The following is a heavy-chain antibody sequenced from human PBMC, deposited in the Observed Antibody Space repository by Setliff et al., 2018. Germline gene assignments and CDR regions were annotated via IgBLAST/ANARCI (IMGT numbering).Heavy chain of an antibody. CDR2: INLNSGDT. CDR1: RYTFSGYY. D-gene: IGHD2-2*03. CDR3: ARGPVDFVVVPAAAVFDF. V-gene: IGHV1-2*02. Sequence: ASVKVSCKASRYTFSGYYMHWVRQAPGQGLEWMGWINLNSGDTTFAQKFQGRVTITRDTSNSTDYMDLSRLTSDDTAVYYCARGPVDFVVVPAAAVFDFWGQGTLVTVSS. J-gene: IGHJ4*02.